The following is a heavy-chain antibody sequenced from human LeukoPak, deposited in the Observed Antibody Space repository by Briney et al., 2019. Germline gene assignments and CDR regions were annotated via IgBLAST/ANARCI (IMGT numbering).Heavy chain of an antibody. CDR3: ARDRSSTVTTGFWFDP. CDR1: GYTFTGYY. V-gene: IGHV1-2*02. D-gene: IGHD4-11*01. J-gene: IGHJ5*02. Sequence: ASVKLSCKASGYTFTGYYMHWVRQAPGQGLEWRGWINPNSGGTNYAQKFQGRVTMTRDTSISTAYMELSRQRSDDTAVYYCARDRSSTVTTGFWFDPWGQGTLVTVSS. CDR2: INPNSGGT.